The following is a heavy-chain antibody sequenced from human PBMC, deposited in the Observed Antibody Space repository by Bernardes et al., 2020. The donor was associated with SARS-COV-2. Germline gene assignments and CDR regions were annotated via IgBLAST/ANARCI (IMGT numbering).Heavy chain of an antibody. V-gene: IGHV4-34*01. CDR3: ARGRRPYSSSWYGAFDI. CDR1: GGSFSDYY. D-gene: IGHD6-13*01. J-gene: IGHJ3*02. Sequence: SETLSLTCAVYGGSFSDYYWSWIRQPPGKGLEWIGEINHSGSTNYNPSLKSRVTISVDTSKNQFSLKLSSVTAADTPVYYCARGRRPYSSSWYGAFDIWGQGTMVTVSS. CDR2: INHSGST.